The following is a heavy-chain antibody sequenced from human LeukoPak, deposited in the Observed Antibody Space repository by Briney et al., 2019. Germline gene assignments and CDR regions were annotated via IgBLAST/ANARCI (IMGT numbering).Heavy chain of an antibody. V-gene: IGHV6-1*01. CDR2: TYYRSKWYN. CDR3: ARTPGDPYSSTPSVGMDV. CDR1: GDSVSSNSAA. Sequence: SQTLSLTCAISGDSVSSNSAAWNWIRQSPSRGLEWLGRTYYRSKWYNDYAVSVKSRITINPDTSKNQFSLQLNSVTPEDTAVYYCARTPGDPYSSTPSVGMDVWGQGTTVTVSS. D-gene: IGHD6-13*01. J-gene: IGHJ6*02.